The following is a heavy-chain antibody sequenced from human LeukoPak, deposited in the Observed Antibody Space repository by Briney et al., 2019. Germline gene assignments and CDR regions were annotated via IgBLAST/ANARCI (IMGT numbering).Heavy chain of an antibody. CDR3: ASLEGGPSDGR. J-gene: IGHJ4*02. CDR1: GFPVRCRY. Sequence: GGSRRLSCEVSGFPVRCRYMTWVRQPLGKGLECVAVIYGGGTTYHIDSVKGRFTISRDISKSTMYLEMNNLRVEDTAIYYCASLEGGPSDGRWGQGTLVTVSS. D-gene: IGHD3-3*01. V-gene: IGHV3-53*01. CDR2: IYGGGTT.